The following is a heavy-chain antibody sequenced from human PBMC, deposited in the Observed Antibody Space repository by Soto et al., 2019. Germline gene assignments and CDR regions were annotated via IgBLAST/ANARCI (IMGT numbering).Heavy chain of an antibody. CDR3: ARSRRGFGSSWFDWFDP. CDR2: INESGST. J-gene: IGHJ5*02. CDR1: GGSFSGYY. D-gene: IGHD6-13*01. Sequence: QVQLQQWGAGLLKPSETLSLTCAVYGGSFSGYYWSWIRQPPGKGLEWIGEINESGSTKHNPSLKGRVTISVDTSKNQFSLKLSPVTAADTAVYYCARSRRGFGSSWFDWFDPWGQGTLVTVSS. V-gene: IGHV4-34*01.